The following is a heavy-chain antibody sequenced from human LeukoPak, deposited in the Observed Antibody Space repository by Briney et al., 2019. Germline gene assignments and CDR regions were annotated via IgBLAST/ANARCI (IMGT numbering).Heavy chain of an antibody. D-gene: IGHD1-26*01. J-gene: IGHJ4*02. CDR1: GFSFSDYA. V-gene: IGHV3-21*01. CDR3: ARDRGIVGATPTDY. CDR2: ISSSSSYI. Sequence: PGGSLRLSCAASGFSFSDYAIYWVRQAPGKGLEWVSSISSSSSYIYYADSVKGRFTISRDNAKNSLYLQMNSLRAEDTAVYYCARDRGIVGATPTDYWGQGTLVTVSS.